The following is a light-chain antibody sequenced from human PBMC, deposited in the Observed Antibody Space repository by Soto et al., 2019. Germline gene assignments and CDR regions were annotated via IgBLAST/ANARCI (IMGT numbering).Light chain of an antibody. CDR3: QSYDRGLTAYV. CDR2: RNN. J-gene: IGLJ1*01. V-gene: IGLV1-47*01. CDR1: SSNIGSNY. Sequence: QSVLTQPPSASGTPGQRVTISCSGSSSNIGSNYVYWYQQLPGTAPKLLIYRNNQRPSGVPDRLSASKSGTSGSLAITGLQAEDEGHYYCQSYDRGLTAYVFGTGTKLTVL.